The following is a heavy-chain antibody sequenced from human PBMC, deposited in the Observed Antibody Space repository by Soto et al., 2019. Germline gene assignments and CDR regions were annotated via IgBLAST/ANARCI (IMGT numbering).Heavy chain of an antibody. J-gene: IGHJ4*02. CDR2: IFWNDDE. D-gene: IGHD5-18*01. CDR1: GFSLTTSGVG. CDR3: VHTGYSYDPFGY. Sequence: SGPTLVNPTQTLTLTCTFSGFSLTTSGVGVGWIRQAPGKALEWLALIFWNDDERYSPSLKSRLTITKDTSKNQVVLTMTNMDPVDTDTYYCVHTGYSYDPFGYWGRGTLVTVSS. V-gene: IGHV2-5*01.